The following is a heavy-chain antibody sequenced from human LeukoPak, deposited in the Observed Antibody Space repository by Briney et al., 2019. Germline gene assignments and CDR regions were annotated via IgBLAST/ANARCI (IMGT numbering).Heavy chain of an antibody. V-gene: IGHV3-23*01. D-gene: IGHD4-17*01. CDR3: AKHQQIYGDPLMDV. J-gene: IGHJ6*04. CDR1: GFTFSSYA. Sequence: QPGGSRRLSCAASGFTFSSYAMSWVRQAPGKGLEWVSTISGSGGRTYYTDSVKGRFTISRDNSKNTLLLQMNSLRVEDTAIYYCAKHQQIYGDPLMDVWGKGTTVTVSS. CDR2: ISGSGGRT.